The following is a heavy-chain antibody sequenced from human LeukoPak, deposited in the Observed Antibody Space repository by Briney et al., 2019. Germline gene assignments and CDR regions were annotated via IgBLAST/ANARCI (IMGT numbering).Heavy chain of an antibody. CDR1: GGSISSSSYY. CDR3: ARDTGIAVVGTGNVFDI. CDR2: IYYSGST. V-gene: IGHV4-39*02. Sequence: NPSETLSLTCTVSGGSISSSSYYWGWIRQPPGKGLEWIGSIYYSGSTYYNPSLKSRVTISVDTSKNQFSLKLSSVTAADTAVYFCARDTGIAVVGTGNVFDIWGKGTMVTVFS. D-gene: IGHD6-19*01. J-gene: IGHJ3*02.